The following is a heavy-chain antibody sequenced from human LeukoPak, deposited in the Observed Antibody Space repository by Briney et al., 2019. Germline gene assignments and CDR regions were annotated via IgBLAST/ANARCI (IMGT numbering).Heavy chain of an antibody. CDR3: ARADRLLWFGELLHPHMDV. V-gene: IGHV3-48*01. D-gene: IGHD3-10*01. Sequence: GGSLRLSCAASGFTFSSYSMNWVRQAPGKGLEWVSYISSSSSTIYYADSVKGRFTISRDNAKNSLYLQMNGLRAEDTAVYYCARADRLLWFGELLHPHMDVWGQGTTVTVSS. CDR1: GFTFSSYS. CDR2: ISSSSSTI. J-gene: IGHJ6*02.